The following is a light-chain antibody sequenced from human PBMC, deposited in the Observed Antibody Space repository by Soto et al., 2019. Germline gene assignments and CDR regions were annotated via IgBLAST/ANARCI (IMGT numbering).Light chain of an antibody. CDR1: SSDVGGYNY. CDR2: EVS. CDR3: FSYTTSSTLV. V-gene: IGLV2-14*01. J-gene: IGLJ3*02. Sequence: QSDLTQPASGSGSPGQSITISCTGTSSDVGGYNYVSWYQQHPAKAPKLMIYEVSNRPSGVSHRFSGSKSGNTASLTISGLQAEDEADYYCFSYTTSSTLVFGGGTKLTVL.